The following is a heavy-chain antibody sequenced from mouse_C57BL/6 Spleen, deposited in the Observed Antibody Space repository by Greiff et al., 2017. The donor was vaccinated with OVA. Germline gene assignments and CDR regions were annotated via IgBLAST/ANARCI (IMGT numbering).Heavy chain of an antibody. Sequence: EVQVVESGGGLVKPGGSLKLSCAASGFTFSSYTMSWVRQTPEKRLEWVATISGGGGNTYYPDSVKGRFTISIDNAKNTLYLQMSSLRSEDTALYYCARQDSSGYSYAMDYWGQGTSVTVSS. V-gene: IGHV5-9*01. CDR3: ARQDSSGYSYAMDY. CDR2: ISGGGGNT. D-gene: IGHD3-2*02. J-gene: IGHJ4*01. CDR1: GFTFSSYT.